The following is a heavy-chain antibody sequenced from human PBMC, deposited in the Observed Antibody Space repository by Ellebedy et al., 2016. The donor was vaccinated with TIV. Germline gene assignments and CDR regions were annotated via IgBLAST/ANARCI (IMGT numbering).Heavy chain of an antibody. J-gene: IGHJ4*02. D-gene: IGHD6-19*01. Sequence: SETLSLXXTVSGGSISSYYWSWIRQPAGKGLEWIGRIYTSGSTNYNPSLKSRVTISVDTSKNQFSLKLSSVTAADTAVYYCARTWQWLAYYFDYWGQGTLVTVSS. CDR2: IYTSGST. CDR3: ARTWQWLAYYFDY. CDR1: GGSISSYY. V-gene: IGHV4-4*07.